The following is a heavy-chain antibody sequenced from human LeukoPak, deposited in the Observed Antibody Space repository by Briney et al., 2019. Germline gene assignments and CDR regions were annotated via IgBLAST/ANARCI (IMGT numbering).Heavy chain of an antibody. V-gene: IGHV3-21*01. CDR1: GFTFSSYS. Sequence: PGGSLRLSCGVSGFTFSSYSMNWVRQAPGKGLEWVSSISSTSTYIHYADSVKGRFTISRDDAKKSLYLQMNSLRAEDTAVYYCARGFIVGAEFDYWGQGTLVTVSS. CDR2: ISSTSTYI. CDR3: ARGFIVGAEFDY. J-gene: IGHJ4*02. D-gene: IGHD1-26*01.